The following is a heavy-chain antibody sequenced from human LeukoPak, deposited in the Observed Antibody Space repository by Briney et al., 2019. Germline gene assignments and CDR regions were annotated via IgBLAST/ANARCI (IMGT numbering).Heavy chain of an antibody. J-gene: IGHJ4*02. D-gene: IGHD6-13*01. CDR3: ARDRGSSWYVDY. CDR2: INPRSGGT. V-gene: IGHV1-2*02. Sequence: ASVKVSCKASGYIFIGYYIHWVRQAPGQGLEWMGWINPRSGGTKYAQRFQGRVTMTRDTSINTAYVDLSSLISDDTAVYYCARDRGSSWYVDYWGQGTLVTVSS. CDR1: GYIFIGYY.